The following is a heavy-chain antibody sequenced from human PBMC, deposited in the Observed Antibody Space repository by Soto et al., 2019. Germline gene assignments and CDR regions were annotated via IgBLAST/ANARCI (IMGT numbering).Heavy chain of an antibody. V-gene: IGHV4-39*01. CDR2: IYYRGST. CDR1: GGSISSSCYF. D-gene: IGHD4-4*01. CDR3: ARQPSNVWFAP. J-gene: IGHJ5*02. Sequence: QLQLQESGPGLVKPSETLSLTCTVSGGSISSSCYFWGWIRQPPGKGLGWIGSIYYRGSTYYNPSIKSRVTVSVEPSNNLFSLKLSSVTAEDTAVYYCARQPSNVWFAPRGQGTLGTVSS.